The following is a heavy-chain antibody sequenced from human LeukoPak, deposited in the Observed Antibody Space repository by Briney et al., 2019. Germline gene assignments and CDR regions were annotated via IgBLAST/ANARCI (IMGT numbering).Heavy chain of an antibody. V-gene: IGHV3-30*04. CDR3: ARDFSSGSYYGDYFFDY. Sequence: GGSLRLSCAASGFTFSSYAIHWVRQAPGKGLEWVAVISYDGRNKNYADSVKGRFTISRDNSKNTLYLQMNSLRTEDTAVYYCARDFSSGSYYGDYFFDYWGQGTLVTVSS. J-gene: IGHJ4*02. D-gene: IGHD1-26*01. CDR1: GFTFSSYA. CDR2: ISYDGRNK.